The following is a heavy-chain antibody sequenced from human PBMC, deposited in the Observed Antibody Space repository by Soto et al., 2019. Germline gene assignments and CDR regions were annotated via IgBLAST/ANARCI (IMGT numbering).Heavy chain of an antibody. D-gene: IGHD2-15*01. CDR1: GFTFSSYA. CDR2: ISGSGGST. Sequence: GGSLRLSCAASGFTFSSYAMSWVRQAPGKGLEWVSAISGSGGSTYYADSVKGRFTISRDNSKNTLYLQMNSLRAEDTAVYYCAKDLYCSGGSCYVGFDYWGQGTLVTVSS. CDR3: AKDLYCSGGSCYVGFDY. V-gene: IGHV3-23*01. J-gene: IGHJ4*02.